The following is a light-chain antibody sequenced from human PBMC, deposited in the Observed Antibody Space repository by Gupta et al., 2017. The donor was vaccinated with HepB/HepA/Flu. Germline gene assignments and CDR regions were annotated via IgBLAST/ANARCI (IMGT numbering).Light chain of an antibody. V-gene: IGLV3-19*01. Sequence: SSELTQDPAVSVALGQTVRITCHGDSLSSYYASWYQQKPGQAPVLVIYGKNNRPSGIPDRFSGSSSRNTASLTITGAQAEDEADYYCNSRDSSGNHWVFGGGTKLTVL. CDR2: GKN. CDR1: SLSSYY. CDR3: NSRDSSGNHWV. J-gene: IGLJ3*02.